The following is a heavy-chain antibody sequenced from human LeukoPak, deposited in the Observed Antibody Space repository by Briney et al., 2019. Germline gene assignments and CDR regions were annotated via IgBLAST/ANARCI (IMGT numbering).Heavy chain of an antibody. D-gene: IGHD4-23*01. V-gene: IGHV3-48*04. CDR3: ARESYGGSSEFDY. J-gene: IGHJ4*02. CDR1: GFTFSSYS. Sequence: GGSLRLSCAASGFTFSSYSMNWVRQAPGKGLEWVSYISSGSGTIYYADSVKGRFTISRDNAENSLYLQMNSLRAEDTAVYYCARESYGGSSEFDYWGRGTLVTVSS. CDR2: ISSGSGTI.